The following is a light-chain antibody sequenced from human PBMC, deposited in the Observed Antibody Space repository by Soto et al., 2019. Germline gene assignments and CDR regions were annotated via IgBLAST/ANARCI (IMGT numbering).Light chain of an antibody. J-gene: IGLJ3*02. CDR2: EDS. CDR3: SSYINSSTLV. Sequence: QSALTQPASVSGSPGQSITISCTGTSSDVGGYNFVSWYQQHPGKAPKLMIYEDSNRPSGVSNRFSGSKSGNTASLTISGLQADDDADYYCSSYINSSTLVFGGGTKLTVL. V-gene: IGLV2-14*01. CDR1: SSDVGGYNF.